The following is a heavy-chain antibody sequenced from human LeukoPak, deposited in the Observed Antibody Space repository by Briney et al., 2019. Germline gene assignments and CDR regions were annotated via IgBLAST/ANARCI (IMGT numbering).Heavy chain of an antibody. J-gene: IGHJ6*03. CDR2: IVVGSGNT. Sequence: SVKVSCKASGFTFTSSAVQWVRQARGQRLEWIGWIVVGSGNTNYAQKFQERVTITRDMSTSTAYMELSSLRSEDTAVYYCAATRRAPDYYYYMDVWGKGTTVTVSS. D-gene: IGHD1-14*01. CDR1: GFTFTSSA. CDR3: AATRRAPDYYYYMDV. V-gene: IGHV1-58*01.